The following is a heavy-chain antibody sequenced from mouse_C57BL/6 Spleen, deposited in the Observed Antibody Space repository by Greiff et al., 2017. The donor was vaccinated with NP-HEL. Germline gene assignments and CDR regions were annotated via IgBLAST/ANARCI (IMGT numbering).Heavy chain of an antibody. Sequence: RVEWVAYISSGSSTIYYADTVKGRFTISRDNAKNTLFLQMTSLRSEDTAMYYCATYYGSSNYAMDYWGQGTSVTVSS. J-gene: IGHJ4*01. CDR2: ISSGSSTI. D-gene: IGHD1-1*01. V-gene: IGHV5-17*01. CDR3: ATYYGSSNYAMDY.